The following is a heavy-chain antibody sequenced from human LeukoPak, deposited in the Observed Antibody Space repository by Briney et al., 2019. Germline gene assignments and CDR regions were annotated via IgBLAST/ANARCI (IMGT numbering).Heavy chain of an antibody. CDR3: AREEGYCSSTSCYAVPHYYYGMDV. D-gene: IGHD2-2*01. J-gene: IGHJ6*02. Sequence: ASVKVSCKATGYTFTSYAMHWVRQAPGQRLEWMGWINDGNGNTQYSLKIQGRVTITRDTSASTAYMELSSLRSEDAAVYYCAREEGYCSSTSCYAVPHYYYGMDVWGQGTTVTVSS. V-gene: IGHV1-3*01. CDR1: GYTFTSYA. CDR2: INDGNGNT.